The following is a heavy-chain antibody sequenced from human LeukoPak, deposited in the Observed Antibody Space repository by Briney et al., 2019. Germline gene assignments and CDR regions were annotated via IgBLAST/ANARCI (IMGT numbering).Heavy chain of an antibody. CDR3: AKDLVEGSGEDAFDI. Sequence: GGSLRLSCAASGFTFSSYSMNWVRQAPGKGLEWVSSISTSSIYIYYADSLKGRFTISRDNSKNTLYLQMNSLRAEDTAVYYCAKDLVEGSGEDAFDIWGQGTMVTVSS. CDR2: ISTSSIYI. D-gene: IGHD3-10*01. CDR1: GFTFSSYS. V-gene: IGHV3-21*01. J-gene: IGHJ3*02.